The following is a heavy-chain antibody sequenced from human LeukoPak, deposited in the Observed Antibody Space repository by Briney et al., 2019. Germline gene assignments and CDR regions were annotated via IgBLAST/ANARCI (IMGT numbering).Heavy chain of an antibody. Sequence: GGSLRPSCAPSGFTFSSHSMNWARQAPGKGLEWVSSIISSSSYIYYADSVKGRFTISRDNPKNSLYLQMNSMRAEDTAVYYCARDSLGYCSSTSCYGGGWGQGTLVTVSS. J-gene: IGHJ4*02. V-gene: IGHV3-21*01. D-gene: IGHD2-2*01. CDR3: ARDSLGYCSSTSCYGGG. CDR1: GFTFSSHS. CDR2: IISSSSYI.